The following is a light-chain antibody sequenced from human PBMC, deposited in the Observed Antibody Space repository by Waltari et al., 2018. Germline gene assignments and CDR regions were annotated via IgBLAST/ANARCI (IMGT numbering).Light chain of an antibody. Sequence: EAELTQSPATLSVSPGARATLSCRASQSVSSNLAWYQQKPGQAPGLLIYGASTRATGIPARFSGRGSGTEFTLTISSLQSEDFAVYYCQQYSNWPLFGQGTKLEIK. CDR1: QSVSSN. J-gene: IGKJ2*01. CDR2: GAS. CDR3: QQYSNWPL. V-gene: IGKV3-15*01.